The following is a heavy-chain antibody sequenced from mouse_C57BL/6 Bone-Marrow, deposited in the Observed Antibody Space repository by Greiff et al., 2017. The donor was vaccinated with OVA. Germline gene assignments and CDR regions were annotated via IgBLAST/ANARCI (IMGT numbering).Heavy chain of an antibody. Sequence: EVQGVESGGGLVQSGRSLRLSCATSGFTFSDFYMEWVRQAPGKGLEWIAASRNKANDYTTEYSASVKGRFIVSRDTSQSILYLQMNALRAEDTAIYYCARDGGGTSYYAMDYWGQGTSVTVSS. V-gene: IGHV7-1*01. CDR3: ARDGGGTSYYAMDY. D-gene: IGHD4-1*01. CDR1: GFTFSDFY. J-gene: IGHJ4*01. CDR2: SRNKANDYTT.